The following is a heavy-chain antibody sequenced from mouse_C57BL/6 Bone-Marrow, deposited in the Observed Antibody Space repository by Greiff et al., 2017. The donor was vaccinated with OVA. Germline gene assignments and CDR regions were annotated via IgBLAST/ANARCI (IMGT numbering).Heavy chain of an antibody. CDR2: INPGSGGT. J-gene: IGHJ3*01. Sequence: VKLQQSGAELVRPGTSVKVSCKASGYAFTNYLIEWVKQRPGQGLEWIGVINPGSGGTNYNEKFKGKATLTADKSSSTAYMQLSSLTSEDSAVYFCARGYYGSSYWGQGTLVTVSA. D-gene: IGHD1-1*01. CDR3: ARGYYGSSY. V-gene: IGHV1-54*01. CDR1: GYAFTNYL.